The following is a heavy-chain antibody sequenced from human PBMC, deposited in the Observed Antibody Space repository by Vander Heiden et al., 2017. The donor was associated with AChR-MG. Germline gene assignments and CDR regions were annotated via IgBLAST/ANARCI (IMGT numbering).Heavy chain of an antibody. CDR3: AKDWALLRYFDWLFEFYFDY. CDR1: GFTFSTYG. J-gene: IGHJ4*02. D-gene: IGHD3-9*01. V-gene: IGHV3-30*18. CDR2: ISFDGYNK. Sequence: QVQLVESGGGVVQPGRSLRLSCAASGFTFSTYGMPWVRQAPGKGLGWVAVISFDGYNKYYGDSVKGRFTISRDNSNNTLYLQMNSLRAEDTAVYYCAKDWALLRYFDWLFEFYFDYWGQGSLVTVSS.